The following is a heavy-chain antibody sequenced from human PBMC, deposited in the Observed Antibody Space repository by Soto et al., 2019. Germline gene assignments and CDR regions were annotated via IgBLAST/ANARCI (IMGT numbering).Heavy chain of an antibody. D-gene: IGHD2-2*01. Sequence: GASVKVSCKASGFTFTSSAMQWVRQARGQRLEWIGWIVVGSGNTNYAQKFQERVTITRDMSTSTAYMELSSLRSDDTAVYYCARDWQLGDYCSSTSCYVPWFDPWGQGTLVTVSS. CDR2: IVVGSGNT. J-gene: IGHJ5*02. CDR1: GFTFTSSA. V-gene: IGHV1-58*02. CDR3: ARDWQLGDYCSSTSCYVPWFDP.